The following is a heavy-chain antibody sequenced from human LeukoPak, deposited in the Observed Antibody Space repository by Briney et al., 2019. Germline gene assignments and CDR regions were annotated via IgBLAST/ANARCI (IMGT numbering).Heavy chain of an antibody. CDR2: ISSSSSYI. Sequence: GGSLRLSCAASGFTFSSYSMNWVRQAPGKGLEWVSSISSSSSYIYYADSVKGRFTISRDNAKNSLYLQTNSLRAEDTAVYYCARGTIAAARWSNYYMDVWGKGTTVTVSS. V-gene: IGHV3-21*01. CDR3: ARGTIAAARWSNYYMDV. D-gene: IGHD6-13*01. J-gene: IGHJ6*03. CDR1: GFTFSSYS.